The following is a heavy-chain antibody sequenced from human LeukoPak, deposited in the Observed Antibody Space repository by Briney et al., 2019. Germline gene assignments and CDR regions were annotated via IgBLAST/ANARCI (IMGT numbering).Heavy chain of an antibody. V-gene: IGHV3-21*01. CDR3: ARDTKVVTLDY. CDR1: GFTFSSYS. J-gene: IGHJ4*02. Sequence: GGSLRLSCAASGFTFSSYSMNWVRQAPGKGLEWVSSISSSSSYIYYADSVKGRFTISRGNTKNSLYLQMNSLRAEETAVYDCARDTKVVTLDYWGQGTLVTVSS. D-gene: IGHD4-23*01. CDR2: ISSSSSYI.